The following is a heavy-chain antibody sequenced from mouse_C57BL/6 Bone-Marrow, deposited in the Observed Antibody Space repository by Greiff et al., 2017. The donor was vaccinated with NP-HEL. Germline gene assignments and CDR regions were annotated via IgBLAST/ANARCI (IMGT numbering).Heavy chain of an antibody. CDR2: IYPGDGDT. CDR3: ARWGYGNPWCAY. Sequence: QVQLQQSGAELVKPGASVKISCKASGYAFSSYWMNWVKQRPGKGLEWIGQIYPGDGDTNYNGKFKGKATLTADKSSSTAYMQLSSLTSEDSAVYFCARWGYGNPWCAYWGQGTLVTVSA. D-gene: IGHD2-1*01. J-gene: IGHJ3*01. V-gene: IGHV1-80*01. CDR1: GYAFSSYW.